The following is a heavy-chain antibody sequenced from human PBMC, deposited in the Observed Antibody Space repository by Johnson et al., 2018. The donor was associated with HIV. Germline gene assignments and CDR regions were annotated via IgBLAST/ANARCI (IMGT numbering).Heavy chain of an antibody. D-gene: IGHD4-17*01. CDR1: DFTFSVCW. Sequence: VQLVESGGGLVQPGGSLRLSCAASDFTFSVCWMGWVRQAPGEGLEWVASINQDGSEKRYADSVKGRFTISRDNAENSMYLQLNSLRDEDTAVYYGARRTVTALFDIWGQGTLVTVSS. J-gene: IGHJ3*02. CDR3: ARRTVTALFDI. V-gene: IGHV3-7*01. CDR2: INQDGSEK.